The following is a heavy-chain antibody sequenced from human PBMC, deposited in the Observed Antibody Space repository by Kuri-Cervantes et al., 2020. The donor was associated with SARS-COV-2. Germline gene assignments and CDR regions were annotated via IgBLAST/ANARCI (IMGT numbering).Heavy chain of an antibody. Sequence: GESLKISCAASGFTFRSYAMTWVRQAPGKGLEWVSVISGSGETIHYADSVQGQFTISRDNAKNSLYLQMNSLRVEDTAVYYCARDSSIVVGRKGYYGMDVWGQGTTVTVSS. V-gene: IGHV3-48*01. CDR1: GFTFRSYA. J-gene: IGHJ6*02. CDR2: ISGSGETI. D-gene: IGHD2-2*01. CDR3: ARDSSIVVGRKGYYGMDV.